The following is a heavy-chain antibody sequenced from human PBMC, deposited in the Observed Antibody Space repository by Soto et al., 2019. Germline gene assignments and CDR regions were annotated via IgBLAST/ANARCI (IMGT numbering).Heavy chain of an antibody. Sequence: SLRLSCAASGFTFSSYGMHWVRQAPGKGLEWVAVISYDGSNKYYADSVKGRFTISRDNSKNTLYLQMNSLRAEDTAVYYCAKALDYDILTGPFDYWGQGTLVTVSS. CDR1: GFTFSSYG. CDR3: AKALDYDILTGPFDY. J-gene: IGHJ4*02. V-gene: IGHV3-30*18. D-gene: IGHD3-9*01. CDR2: ISYDGSNK.